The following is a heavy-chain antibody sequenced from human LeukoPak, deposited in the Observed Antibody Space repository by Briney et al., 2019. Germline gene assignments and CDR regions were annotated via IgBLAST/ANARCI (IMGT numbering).Heavy chain of an antibody. V-gene: IGHV4-59*08. Sequence: GTLSLTRTLSVDSISVYYWSWISEPPRRGVRSGWYIYYSGSAHYNPSPKSRVTISLDRSTNQFSLKLSSVTAAATALFYCARLYYDSSRYTNWFDPWGQGTLVTVSS. CDR1: VDSISVYY. J-gene: IGHJ5*01. CDR2: IYYSGSA. CDR3: ARLYYDSSRYTNWFDP. D-gene: IGHD3-22*01.